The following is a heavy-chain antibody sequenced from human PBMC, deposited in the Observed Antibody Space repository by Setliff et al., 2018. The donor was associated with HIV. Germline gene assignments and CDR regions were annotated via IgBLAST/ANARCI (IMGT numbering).Heavy chain of an antibody. CDR1: GFTFSSYW. CDR3: AKDHLTSTYYGSGRPYYYFDY. Sequence: GGSLRLSCAASGFTFSSYWMSWVRQAPGKGLEWVANIKEDGSEKYYVDSVKGRFTVSRDNAENSVYLQMNGLRVDDTALYYCAKDHLTSTYYGSGRPYYYFDYWGQGTLVTVSS. D-gene: IGHD3-10*01. CDR2: IKEDGSEK. V-gene: IGHV3-7*03. J-gene: IGHJ4*02.